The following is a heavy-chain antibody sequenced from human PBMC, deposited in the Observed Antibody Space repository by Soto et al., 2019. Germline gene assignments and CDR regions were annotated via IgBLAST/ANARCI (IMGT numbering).Heavy chain of an antibody. CDR1: GFTFSDHY. CDR3: TRARSSSWGLDASDI. CDR2: IRNKVSRYTT. Sequence: EVQLVESGGGLVQPGGSLRLSCAASGFTFSDHYMDWVRQAPGKGLEWVGRIRNKVSRYTTEYAPSVKGRFTISRDDSKNSLYLQMNSLKTEDTAVYYCTRARSSSWGLDASDIWGQGTMVIVSS. J-gene: IGHJ3*02. V-gene: IGHV3-72*01. D-gene: IGHD6-13*01.